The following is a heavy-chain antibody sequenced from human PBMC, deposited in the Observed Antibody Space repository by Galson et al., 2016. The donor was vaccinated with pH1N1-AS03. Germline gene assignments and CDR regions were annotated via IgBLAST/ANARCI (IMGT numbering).Heavy chain of an antibody. J-gene: IGHJ4*02. Sequence: PALVKPTQTLTLTCSFSGFSLTSPGVCVTWVRQPPGKALEWLATIDSDDDKYYTTSLKTRLTISKDTSKNQVVLTMTNMDPVDTATYYCARVWGAAAGCFDYWGPGNLVVVSS. CDR3: ARVWGAAAGCFDY. CDR1: GFSLTSPGVC. D-gene: IGHD6-13*01. CDR2: IDSDDDK. V-gene: IGHV2-70*20.